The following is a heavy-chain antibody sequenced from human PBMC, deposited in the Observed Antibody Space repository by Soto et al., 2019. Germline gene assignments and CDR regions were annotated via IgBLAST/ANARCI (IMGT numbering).Heavy chain of an antibody. CDR1: GGSISSGTYV. Sequence: SETLSLTCTVSGGSISSGTYVWGWIRQPPGKGLEWIASVDHTGTTYYNPSLKSRVTISVDTSKNQFSLKLSSVTAADTAVYYCARQGDIVVVVAATSGSSMDVWGQGTTVTVSS. V-gene: IGHV4-39*01. J-gene: IGHJ6*02. CDR3: ARQGDIVVVVAATSGSSMDV. D-gene: IGHD2-15*01. CDR2: VDHTGTT.